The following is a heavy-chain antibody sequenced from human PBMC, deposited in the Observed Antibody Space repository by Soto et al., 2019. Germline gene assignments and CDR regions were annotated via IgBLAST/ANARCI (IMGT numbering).Heavy chain of an antibody. CDR3: ARRGSGSYYDY. D-gene: IGHD1-26*01. V-gene: IGHV3-23*01. CDR1: GFTFSSYA. J-gene: IGHJ4*02. CDR2: ISGGGGSK. Sequence: EVQLLESGGGLVQPGGSLRLSCAASGFTFSSYAMRWVRQAPVKGLEWVSAISGGGGSKYYADSVKGRFTISRDNSKNTVYLQMNSRRAEDTAVYYCARRGSGSYYDYWGQGTLVTVSS.